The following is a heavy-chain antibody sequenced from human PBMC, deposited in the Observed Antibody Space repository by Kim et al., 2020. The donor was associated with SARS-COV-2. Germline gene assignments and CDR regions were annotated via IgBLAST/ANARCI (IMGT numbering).Heavy chain of an antibody. CDR3: ARASSWYDNDY. J-gene: IGHJ4*02. CDR2: INHSGST. D-gene: IGHD6-13*01. CDR1: GGSFSGYY. Sequence: SETLSLTCAVYGGSFSGYYWSWIRQPPGKGLEWIGEINHSGSTNYNPSLKSRVTISVDTSKNQFSLKLSSVTAADTAVYYCARASSWYDNDYWGQGTLVTVSS. V-gene: IGHV4-34*01.